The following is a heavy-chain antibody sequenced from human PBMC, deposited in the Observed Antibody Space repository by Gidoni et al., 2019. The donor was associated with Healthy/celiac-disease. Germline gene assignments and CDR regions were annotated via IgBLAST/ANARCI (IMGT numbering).Heavy chain of an antibody. V-gene: IGHV4-4*02. J-gene: IGHJ6*03. CDR1: RGSIISSNC. Sequence: AFPRGSIISSNCWSGVRQPPGKGLEWIGEIYQSGSTNYNPSLKSRVNISVDKYKNQFSLKLSSVTAADTAVYYCARGARDFGVVAAYYMDVWGKGTTVTVSS. CDR3: ARGARDFGVVAAYYMDV. D-gene: IGHD3-3*01. CDR2: IYQSGST.